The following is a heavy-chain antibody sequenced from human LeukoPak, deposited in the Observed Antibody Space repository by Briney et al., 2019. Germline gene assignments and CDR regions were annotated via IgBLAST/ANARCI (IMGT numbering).Heavy chain of an antibody. Sequence: SETLSLTCTVSGGSISSYYWSWIRQPAGKGLEWIGRIYTSGSTNYNPSLKSRVTMSVDTSKNQFSLQLNSVTPEDTAVYYCARDRGSASWHYFDYWGQGTLVTVSS. D-gene: IGHD2-2*01. V-gene: IGHV4-4*07. CDR3: ARDRGSASWHYFDY. CDR2: IYTSGST. J-gene: IGHJ4*02. CDR1: GGSISSYY.